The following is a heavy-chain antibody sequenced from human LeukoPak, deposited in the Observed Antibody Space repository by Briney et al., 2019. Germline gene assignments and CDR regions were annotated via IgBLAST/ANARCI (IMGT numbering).Heavy chain of an antibody. D-gene: IGHD3-10*02. J-gene: IGHJ6*04. CDR1: GFTFSSYG. CDR2: ISYDGSNK. V-gene: IGHV3-30*18. CDR3: AELGITMIGGV. Sequence: GRSLRLSCAASGFTFSSYGMHWVRQAPGKGLEWVAVISYDGSNKYYADSVKGRFTISRDNAKNSLYLQMNGLRAEDTAVYYCAELGITMIGGVWGKGTTVTISS.